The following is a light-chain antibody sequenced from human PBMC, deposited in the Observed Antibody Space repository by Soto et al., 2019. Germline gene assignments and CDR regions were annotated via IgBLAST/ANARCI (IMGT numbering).Light chain of an antibody. J-gene: IGKJ4*01. CDR2: GAS. CDR3: QQYGSSPA. Sequence: EPVLTQSPGTLSLSPGERATLSCRASQSVSSSYLAWYQQKPGQAPRLLIYGASSRATGIPDRFSGSGSGTDFTLTISRLEPEDFAVYSCQQYGSSPAFGGGTKVDIK. V-gene: IGKV3-20*01. CDR1: QSVSSSY.